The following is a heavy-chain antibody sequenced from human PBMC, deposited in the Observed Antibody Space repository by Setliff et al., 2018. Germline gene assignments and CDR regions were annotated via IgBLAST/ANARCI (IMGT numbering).Heavy chain of an antibody. CDR1: GGSVNSGYDN. CDR2: IYSSGST. Sequence: PSETLSLTCTVSGGSVNSGYDNWNWLRQPAGKGLEWIGHIYSSGSTEYNPSLKSRVTMSIDASKNQLSLKLSSVTAADSAIYYCARQVDTPMAPIDYWGQGTLVTVSS. J-gene: IGHJ4*02. V-gene: IGHV4-61*09. D-gene: IGHD5-18*01. CDR3: ARQVDTPMAPIDY.